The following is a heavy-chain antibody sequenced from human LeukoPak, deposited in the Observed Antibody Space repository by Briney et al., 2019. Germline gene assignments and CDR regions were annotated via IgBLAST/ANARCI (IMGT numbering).Heavy chain of an antibody. CDR2: IYSGGDT. J-gene: IGHJ6*02. V-gene: IGHV3-53*01. CDR1: GFTVSSNY. D-gene: IGHD1-26*01. Sequence: GESLKISCAASGFTVSSNYMSWVRQAPGKGLEWVSVIYSGGDTYYADSVKGRFTISRDNSKNTLYLQMKSLRAEDTAVYYCARDCSGSHVQLCGMDVWGQGTTVTVSS. CDR3: ARDCSGSHVQLCGMDV.